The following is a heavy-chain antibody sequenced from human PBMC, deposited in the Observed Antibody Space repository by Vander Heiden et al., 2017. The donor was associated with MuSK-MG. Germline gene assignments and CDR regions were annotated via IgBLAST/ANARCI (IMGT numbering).Heavy chain of an antibody. Sequence: EVRLVESGGDTVQPGGSLRLSCAASGFTFRNSWMSRIRQAPGKGLEFVANIDRDGSQKYYVDSVEGRFTISRDNAKDSLYLQMNSLRAEDTAVFYCATLVVGAPNDWGQGTLVTVSS. V-gene: IGHV3-7*01. CDR2: IDRDGSQK. D-gene: IGHD1-26*01. CDR1: GFTFRNSW. CDR3: ATLVVGAPND. J-gene: IGHJ4*02.